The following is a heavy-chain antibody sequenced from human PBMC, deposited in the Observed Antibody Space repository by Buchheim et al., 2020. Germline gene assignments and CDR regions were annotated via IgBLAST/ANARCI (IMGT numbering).Heavy chain of an antibody. CDR3: ARYCSGGSCYRAVDY. V-gene: IGHV3-7*01. CDR1: GFTFSSYW. D-gene: IGHD2-15*01. Sequence: EVQLVESGGGLVQPGGSLRLSCAASGFTFSSYWMSWVRQAPGKGLEWVANIKQDGSEKYYVDSVKGRFTISRDNAKNSPYLQMNSLRAEDTAVYYCARYCSGGSCYRAVDYWGQGTL. CDR2: IKQDGSEK. J-gene: IGHJ4*02.